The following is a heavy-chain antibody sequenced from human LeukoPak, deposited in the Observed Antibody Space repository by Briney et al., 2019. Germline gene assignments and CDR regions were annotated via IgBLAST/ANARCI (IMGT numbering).Heavy chain of an antibody. CDR1: GGSISSSNW. J-gene: IGHJ6*02. CDR2: IYYSGST. V-gene: IGHV4-39*01. D-gene: IGHD4-17*01. CDR3: ARIEVSTLWKMDV. Sequence: PSETLSLTCAVSGGSISSSNWWSWIRQPPGKGLEWIGSIYYSGSTYYNPSLKSRVTISVDTSKNQFSLKLSSVTAADTAVYYCARIEVSTLWKMDVWGQGTTVTVSS.